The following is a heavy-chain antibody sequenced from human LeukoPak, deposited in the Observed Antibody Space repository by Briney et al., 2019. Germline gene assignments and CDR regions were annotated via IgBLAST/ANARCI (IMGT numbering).Heavy chain of an antibody. J-gene: IGHJ4*02. CDR3: ARAWARYSSGPAGY. D-gene: IGHD6-19*01. V-gene: IGHV4-59*01. CDR2: IYYSGST. Sequence: PSETLSLTCTVSGGSISSYYWSWIRQPPGKGLEWIGYIYYSGSTNYNPSLKSRVTISVDTSKNQFSLKLSSVTAADTAVYYCARAWARYSSGPAGYWGQGTLVTVSS. CDR1: GGSISSYY.